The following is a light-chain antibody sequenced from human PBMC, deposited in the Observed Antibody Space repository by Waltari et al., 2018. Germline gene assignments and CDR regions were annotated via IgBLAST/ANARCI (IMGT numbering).Light chain of an antibody. Sequence: EIMLTPSPGTLSLSPGERATLSCRASQSISKYLAWYQQKPGQAPRLLIYGASSRATGIPDRFSGSGSGTDFSLTISRLEPQDFAVYYCQHYVRLPATFGQGTKVEIK. V-gene: IGKV3-20*01. CDR3: QHYVRLPAT. CDR2: GAS. J-gene: IGKJ1*01. CDR1: QSISKY.